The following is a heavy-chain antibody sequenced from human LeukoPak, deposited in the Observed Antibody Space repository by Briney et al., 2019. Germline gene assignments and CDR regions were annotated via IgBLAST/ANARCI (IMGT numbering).Heavy chain of an antibody. D-gene: IGHD6-19*01. CDR1: GFTFTTNS. V-gene: IGHV3-21*01. CDR2: ISSTSRFM. Sequence: GGSLRLSGAASGFTFTTNSMNGVRQAPGKGLEWVSYISSTSRFMYYADSVKGRFIISRVNAKNSLYLQKNSMRAQDTAVYSCAREGSSFDYWGQGNLVTVSP. CDR3: AREGSSFDY. J-gene: IGHJ4*02.